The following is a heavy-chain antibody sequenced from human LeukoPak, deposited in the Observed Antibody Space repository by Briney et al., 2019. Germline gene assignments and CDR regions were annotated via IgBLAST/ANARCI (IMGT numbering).Heavy chain of an antibody. Sequence: GSLRLSCAASGFTFSSYSMNWVRQAPGKGLEWVSSISSSSSYIYYADSVKGRFTISRDNAKNSLYLQMNSLRAEDTAVYYCARDRWHSSGWYTGEFDYWGQGTLVTVSS. J-gene: IGHJ4*02. CDR3: ARDRWHSSGWYTGEFDY. V-gene: IGHV3-21*01. CDR2: ISSSSSYI. D-gene: IGHD6-19*01. CDR1: GFTFSSYS.